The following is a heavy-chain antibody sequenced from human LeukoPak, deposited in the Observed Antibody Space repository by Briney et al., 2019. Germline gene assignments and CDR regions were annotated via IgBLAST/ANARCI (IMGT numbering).Heavy chain of an antibody. CDR3: AKSDGYGLIDI. CDR2: IFYSGST. J-gene: IGHJ3*02. V-gene: IGHV4-39*07. D-gene: IGHD3-10*01. Sequence: SETLSLTCTVSGGSISSYYWGWVRQPPGKALEWIGNIFYSGSTYYSPSLKSRVTISLDTSRNQFSLKLNSVTAADTAVYYCAKSDGYGLIDIWGQGTMVTVSS. CDR1: GGSISSYY.